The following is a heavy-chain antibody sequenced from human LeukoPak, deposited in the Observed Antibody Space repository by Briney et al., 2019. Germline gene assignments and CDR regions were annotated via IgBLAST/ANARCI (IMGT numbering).Heavy chain of an antibody. V-gene: IGHV4-34*01. D-gene: IGHD5-18*01. CDR2: INHSGST. J-gene: IGHJ5*02. CDR1: GGSFSGYY. CDR3: ARGRGYSYGRCWFDP. Sequence: SETLSLTCAVHGGSFSGYYWSWIRQPPGKGLEWIGEINHSGSTNYNPSLKGRVTISVDTSKNQFSLKLSSVTAADTAVYYCARGRGYSYGRCWFDPWGQGTLVTVSS.